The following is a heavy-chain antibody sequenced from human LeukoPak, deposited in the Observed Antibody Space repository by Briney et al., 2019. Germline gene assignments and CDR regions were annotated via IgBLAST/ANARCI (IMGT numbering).Heavy chain of an antibody. Sequence: GGSLRLSCAASGFTFGSYGMHWVRQAPGKGLEWVAVISYDGSNKYYADSVKGRFTISRDNSKNTLYLQMNSLRAEDTAVYYCAKDLGEGDYVWGSYRYTAFDIWGQGTMVTVSS. V-gene: IGHV3-30*18. CDR3: AKDLGEGDYVWGSYRYTAFDI. D-gene: IGHD3-16*02. CDR2: ISYDGSNK. J-gene: IGHJ3*02. CDR1: GFTFGSYG.